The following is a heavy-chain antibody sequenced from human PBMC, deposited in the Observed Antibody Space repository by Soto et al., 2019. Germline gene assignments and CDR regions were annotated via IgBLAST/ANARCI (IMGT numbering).Heavy chain of an antibody. CDR2: ISSSSSTI. J-gene: IGHJ6*02. V-gene: IGHV3-48*02. CDR3: ARDHGSSGWRVSRVMAV. CDR1: GFTFSSYS. D-gene: IGHD6-19*01. Sequence: AGGSLRLSCAASGFTFSSYSMNWVRQAPGKGLEWVSYISSSSSTIYYADSVKGRFTISRDNAKNSLYLQMNSLRDEDTAVYYCARDHGSSGWRVSRVMAVWGQGTTVTVSS.